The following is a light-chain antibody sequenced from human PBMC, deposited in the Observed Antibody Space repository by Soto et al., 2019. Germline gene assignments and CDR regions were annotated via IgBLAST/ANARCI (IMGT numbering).Light chain of an antibody. CDR2: KAS. V-gene: IGKV1-5*03. J-gene: IGKJ3*01. CDR1: QSISSW. Sequence: DIQMTQSPSTLSASVGDRVTITCRASQSISSWLAWYQQKPGKAPNLLIYKASSLESGVPSRFSGSGSGTEFTLTFSSLQPDDFATYYCQQYNSYPFTFGPGTKVDIK. CDR3: QQYNSYPFT.